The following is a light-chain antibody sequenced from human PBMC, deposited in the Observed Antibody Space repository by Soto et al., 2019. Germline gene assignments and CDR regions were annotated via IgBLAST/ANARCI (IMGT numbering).Light chain of an antibody. CDR1: QSVTSSY. CDR3: QQRSNWRWT. V-gene: IGKV3D-20*02. Sequence: EFVLTQSPGTLSLSPGERATLSFRASQSVTSSYLAWYQQKPGQAPRLLIYAASSRATGIPDRFSGSGSGTDFTLTISSLEPEDFAVYYCQQRSNWRWTFGQGTKVDIK. CDR2: AAS. J-gene: IGKJ1*01.